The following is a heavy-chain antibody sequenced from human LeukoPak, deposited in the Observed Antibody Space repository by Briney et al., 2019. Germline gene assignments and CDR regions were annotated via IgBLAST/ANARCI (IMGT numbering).Heavy chain of an antibody. D-gene: IGHD5-18*01. V-gene: IGHV3-21*01. J-gene: IGHJ4*02. Sequence: PGGSLRLSCAASVFTFTSYSMNWVRQAPGKGLEWGSSISSSSSYIYYADSVKGRFTISRDNAKNSLYLQMNSLRAEDTAVYYCARAGGYSYGSLGYWGQGTLVTVSS. CDR1: VFTFTSYS. CDR3: ARAGGYSYGSLGY. CDR2: ISSSSSYI.